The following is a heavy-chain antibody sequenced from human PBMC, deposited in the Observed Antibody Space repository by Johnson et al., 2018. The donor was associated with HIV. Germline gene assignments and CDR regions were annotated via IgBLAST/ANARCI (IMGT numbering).Heavy chain of an antibody. CDR2: ISYSGSDT. D-gene: IGHD4-17*01. Sequence: QVQLVESGGGVVQPGRSLRLSCAASGFSFSTYNMHWVRHAPGRRLEWVAFISYSGSDTYYVDSVKGRFTVSRDNSKNTLYLQINSLRAEDTAVYYCARVSSSVTTARYGAFDIWGQGTMVIVSS. CDR3: ARVSSSVTTARYGAFDI. V-gene: IGHV3-30*03. CDR1: GFSFSTYN. J-gene: IGHJ3*02.